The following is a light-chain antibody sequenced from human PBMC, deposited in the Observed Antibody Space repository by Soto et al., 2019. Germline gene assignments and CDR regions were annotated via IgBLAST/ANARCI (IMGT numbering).Light chain of an antibody. CDR2: EAS. CDR1: QSVSRY. J-gene: IGKJ4*01. CDR3: QQRTNWPLT. Sequence: EIVLTQSPATLSLSPGERATLSCRASQSVSRYLAWYQQRPGHAPRLLIYEASNRATGVPARFSGSGSGTDFTLTISSLEPEDFAVYYCQQRTNWPLTFGGGTKVEIK. V-gene: IGKV3-11*01.